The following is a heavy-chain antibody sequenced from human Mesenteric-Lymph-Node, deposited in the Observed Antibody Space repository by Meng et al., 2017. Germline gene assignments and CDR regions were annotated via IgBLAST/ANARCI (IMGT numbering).Heavy chain of an antibody. Sequence: SETLSLTCAVYGGSFSGYYWSWIRQPPGKGLEWIGEINHSGSTNYNPSLKSRVTISVDTSKNQFSLKLSSVTAADTAVYYCARGAGSYGYLGYYYYYGMDVWGQGTTVTVSS. V-gene: IGHV4-34*01. CDR3: ARGAGSYGYLGYYYYYGMDV. CDR1: GGSFSGYY. CDR2: INHSGST. D-gene: IGHD5-18*01. J-gene: IGHJ6*02.